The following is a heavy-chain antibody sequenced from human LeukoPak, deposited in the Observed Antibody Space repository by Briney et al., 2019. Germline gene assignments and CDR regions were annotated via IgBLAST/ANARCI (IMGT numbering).Heavy chain of an antibody. Sequence: GGSLRLSCVASGFTYIDYAMSWVRQTPGKGLEWVSTISGSGGTTYYADSVRGRFTISRDNSKNTVYLQMNSLRAEDTAIYYCAKPTLLSGSYSAFDYWGPGTLVTVSS. D-gene: IGHD1-26*01. V-gene: IGHV3-23*01. J-gene: IGHJ4*02. CDR2: ISGSGGTT. CDR3: AKPTLLSGSYSAFDY. CDR1: GFTYIDYA.